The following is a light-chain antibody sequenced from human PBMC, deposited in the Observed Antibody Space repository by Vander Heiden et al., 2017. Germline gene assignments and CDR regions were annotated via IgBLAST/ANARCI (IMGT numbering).Light chain of an antibody. J-gene: IGLJ2*01. CDR1: SNDVGRYNA. Sequence: QPALTQPASVWGSPGQPITIPCTGTSNDVGRYNAVSFYQQHAGTPAILMIYEVSHRPSGVSRLFSGSKSGTTASPIISGLQAEDAADYYCMSYTSSSSSVVFGGGTKLTVL. CDR2: EVS. V-gene: IGLV2-14*01. CDR3: MSYTSSSSSVV.